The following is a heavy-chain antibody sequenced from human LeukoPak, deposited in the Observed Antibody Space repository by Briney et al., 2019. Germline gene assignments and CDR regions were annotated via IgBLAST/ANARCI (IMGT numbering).Heavy chain of an antibody. V-gene: IGHV4-61*02. J-gene: IGHJ4*02. CDR3: ARGFIAAAAFDY. CDR2: IYTSGST. Sequence: SETLSLTCTVSGGSISSGSYYWSWIRQPAGKGLEWIGRIYTSGSTNCNPSLKSRVTISVDTSKNQFSLKLSSVTAADTAVYYCARGFIAAAAFDYWGQGTLVTVSS. D-gene: IGHD6-13*01. CDR1: GGSISSGSYY.